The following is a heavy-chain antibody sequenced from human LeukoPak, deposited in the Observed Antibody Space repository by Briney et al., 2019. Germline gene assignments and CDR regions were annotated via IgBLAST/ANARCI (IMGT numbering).Heavy chain of an antibody. D-gene: IGHD3-9*01. V-gene: IGHV4-39*01. J-gene: IGHJ4*02. Sequence: SETLSLTCTVSGGSLSSSSYYWGWTRQPPGKGLEWIGSIYYSGSTYYNPSLKSRVTISVDTSKNQFSLKLSSVTAAETAVYYCARLNYDILTGPLGFDYWGQGTLVTVSS. CDR3: ARLNYDILTGPLGFDY. CDR2: IYYSGST. CDR1: GGSLSSSSYY.